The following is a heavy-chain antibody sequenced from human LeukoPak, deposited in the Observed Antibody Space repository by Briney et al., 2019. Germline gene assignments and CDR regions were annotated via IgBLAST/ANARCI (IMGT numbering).Heavy chain of an antibody. CDR2: INAGNGNT. V-gene: IGHV1-3*01. CDR1: GYTFISYA. CDR3: ARDLRFGSSTSCYGY. Sequence: ASVKVSCKASGYTFISYAMHWVRQAPGQRLEWMGWINAGNGNTKYSQKFQGRVTITRDTSASTAYMELSSLRSEDTAVYYCARDLRFGSSTSCYGYWGQGTLVTVSS. D-gene: IGHD2-2*01. J-gene: IGHJ4*02.